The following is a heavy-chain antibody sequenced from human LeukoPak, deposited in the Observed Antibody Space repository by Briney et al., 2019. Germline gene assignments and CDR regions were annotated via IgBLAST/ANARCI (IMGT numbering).Heavy chain of an antibody. V-gene: IGHV3-7*03. CDR3: AGTPLWFGELLLDY. D-gene: IGHD3-10*01. CDR2: IKQDGSEK. CDR1: GFTFSSYW. J-gene: IGHJ4*02. Sequence: GGSLRLSCAASGFTFSSYWMSWVRQAPGKGLEWVANIKQDGSEKYYVDSVKGRFTISRDNAKNSLYLQMNSLRAEDTAVYYCAGTPLWFGELLLDYWGQGTQVTVSS.